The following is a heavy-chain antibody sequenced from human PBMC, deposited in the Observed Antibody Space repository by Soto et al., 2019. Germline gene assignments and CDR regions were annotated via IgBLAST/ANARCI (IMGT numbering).Heavy chain of an antibody. CDR2: IYYSGST. Sequence: PSETLSLTCTVSGGSISSSSYHWGSIRQPPGKGLEWSGSIYYSGSTYYNPSLKSRVTISVDTSKNKFYLKLSFVTAADPALSYGARHWVGANSHLRYCGQGPLVTVCS. CDR1: GGSISSSSYH. CDR3: ARHWVGANSHLRY. D-gene: IGHD1-26*01. J-gene: IGHJ4*02. V-gene: IGHV4-39*01.